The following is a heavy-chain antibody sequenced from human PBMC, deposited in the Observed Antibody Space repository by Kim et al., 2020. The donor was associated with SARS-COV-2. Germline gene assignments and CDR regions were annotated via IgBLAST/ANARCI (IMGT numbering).Heavy chain of an antibody. J-gene: IGHJ6*02. CDR1: GYTFSSYG. Sequence: ASVKVSCKASGYTFSSYGISWVRQAPGQGLEWMGWISAYNGHTNYAQKLQGRVTMTTDTSTSTAYMELRILRSDDTAVYYCARGLAQGSLSIRSERYGMDVWGQGTTVTVSS. CDR2: ISAYNGHT. D-gene: IGHD5-12*01. V-gene: IGHV1-18*01. CDR3: ARGLAQGSLSIRSERYGMDV.